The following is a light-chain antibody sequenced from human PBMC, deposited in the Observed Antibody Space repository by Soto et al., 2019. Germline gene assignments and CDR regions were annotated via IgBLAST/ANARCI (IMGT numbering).Light chain of an antibody. J-gene: IGLJ3*02. CDR1: SSNIGAPYD. V-gene: IGLV1-40*01. Sequence: QSVLTQPPSVSGAPGQGVTISCTGSSSNIGAPYDVHWYQHLPGTAPKLLIYSNNQRPSGVPDRFSGSKSGTSASLAISGLQSEDEADYYCAAWDDSLNGGVFGGGTKLTVL. CDR2: SNN. CDR3: AAWDDSLNGGV.